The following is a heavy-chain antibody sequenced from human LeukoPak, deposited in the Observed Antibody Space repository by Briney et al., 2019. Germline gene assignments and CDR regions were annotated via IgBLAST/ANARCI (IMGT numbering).Heavy chain of an antibody. Sequence: SETLSLTCTVSGGSISSSSYYWGWIRQPPGKGLDWLGSIYYSGSTYYNPSLKSRVTISGDTSKNQFSLRLSSVTAADTAVYYCARASYSYDINGWVPFDYWGQGTLVTVSS. CDR1: GGSISSSSYY. D-gene: IGHD3-22*01. CDR2: IYYSGST. CDR3: ARASYSYDINGWVPFDY. J-gene: IGHJ4*02. V-gene: IGHV4-39*07.